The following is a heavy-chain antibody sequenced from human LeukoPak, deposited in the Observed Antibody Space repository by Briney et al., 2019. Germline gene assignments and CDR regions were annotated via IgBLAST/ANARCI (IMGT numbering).Heavy chain of an antibody. CDR2: IWYDGSNK. D-gene: IGHD2-8*01. V-gene: IGHV3-33*01. CDR1: GFTFSSYG. CDR3: ARDPRMVANFYYGMDV. Sequence: GGSLRLSCAASGFTFSSYGMHWVRQAPGKGLEWVAVIWYDGSNKYYADSVKGRFTISRDNSKNTLYLQMNSLRAEDTAVYYCARDPRMVANFYYGMDVWAKGPRSPSP. J-gene: IGHJ6*02.